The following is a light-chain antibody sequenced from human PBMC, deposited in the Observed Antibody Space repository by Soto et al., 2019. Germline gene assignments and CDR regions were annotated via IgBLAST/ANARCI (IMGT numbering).Light chain of an antibody. CDR1: QGISTL. CDR2: AAS. CDR3: QKYSSAPFA. J-gene: IGKJ5*01. V-gene: IGKV1-27*01. Sequence: DIQMTQSPSSLSASVGDRVTITCRASQGISTLLAWYQQKPGKVPKLLIYAASTLQSGVPSRFSGSGSWTDFTLTISSLQPEYVATYYCQKYSSAPFAFGQGTRLEIK.